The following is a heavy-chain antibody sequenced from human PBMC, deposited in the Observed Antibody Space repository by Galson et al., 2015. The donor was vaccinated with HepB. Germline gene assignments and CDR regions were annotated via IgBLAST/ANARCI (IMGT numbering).Heavy chain of an antibody. CDR1: GFTSSSYA. V-gene: IGHV3-64D*06. CDR3: VKGSGAEWFLTY. J-gene: IGHJ4*02. Sequence: SLRLSCAASGFTSSSYAMHWVRQAPGKGLEYVSAISSNGGSTYYADSVKGRFTISRDNSKNTLYLQMSSLRAEDTAVYYCVKGSGAEWFLTYWGQGTLVTVSS. CDR2: ISSNGGST. D-gene: IGHD3-10*01.